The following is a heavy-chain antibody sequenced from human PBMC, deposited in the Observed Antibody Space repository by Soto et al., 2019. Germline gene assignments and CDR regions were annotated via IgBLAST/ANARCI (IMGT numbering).Heavy chain of an antibody. CDR3: VRRHVSATGIDWFDP. J-gene: IGHJ5*02. CDR2: INAANGDT. CDR1: GYTFTSYG. D-gene: IGHD6-13*01. V-gene: IGHV1-3*01. Sequence: ASVKVSCKASGYTFTSYGIHWVRQAPGQRLEWMGWINAANGDTKYSPKFQGGVAITRDTSASTAYMELSSLRSEDTAVYYCVRRHVSATGIDWFDPWGQGTLVTVSS.